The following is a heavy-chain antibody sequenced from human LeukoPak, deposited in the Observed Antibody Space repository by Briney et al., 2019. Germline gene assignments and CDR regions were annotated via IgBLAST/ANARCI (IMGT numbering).Heavy chain of an antibody. D-gene: IGHD3-22*01. Sequence: GGSLRLSCAASGFTFSSCGFNWVRQAPGKGLEWVSGINWNGGSTGYADSVKGRFTISRDNAKNSLYLQMNSLRAEDTAVYYCAREGMYDSSGFYMDVWGKGTTVTVSS. V-gene: IGHV3-20*04. J-gene: IGHJ6*03. CDR1: GFTFSSCG. CDR3: AREGMYDSSGFYMDV. CDR2: INWNGGST.